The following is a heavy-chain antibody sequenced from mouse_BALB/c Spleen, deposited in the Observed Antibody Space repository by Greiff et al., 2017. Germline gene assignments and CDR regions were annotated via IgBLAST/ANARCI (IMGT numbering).Heavy chain of an antibody. CDR3: ARDNGYDFFYAMDY. Sequence: EVQGVESGGGLVQPGGSLRLSCATSGFTFTDYYMSWVRQPPGKALEWLGFIRNKANGYTTEYSASVKGRFTISRDNSQSILYLQMNTLRAEDSATYYCARDNGYDFFYAMDYWGQGTSVTVSS. CDR2: IRNKANGYTT. D-gene: IGHD2-2*01. V-gene: IGHV7-3*02. CDR1: GFTFTDYY. J-gene: IGHJ4*01.